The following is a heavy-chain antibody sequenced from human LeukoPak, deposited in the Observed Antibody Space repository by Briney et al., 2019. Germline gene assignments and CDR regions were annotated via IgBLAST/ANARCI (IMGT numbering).Heavy chain of an antibody. D-gene: IGHD3-22*01. Sequence: GGSLRLSCTASGFMFASYGMSWVRQAPGKGLEWVSVISGSGGTTYYADSVKGRFTISRDNSKNTLYLQMNSLRAEDTAVYYCAKDRGSGYHYFDYWGQGTLVTVSS. CDR3: AKDRGSGYHYFDY. J-gene: IGHJ4*02. V-gene: IGHV3-23*01. CDR1: GFMFASYG. CDR2: ISGSGGTT.